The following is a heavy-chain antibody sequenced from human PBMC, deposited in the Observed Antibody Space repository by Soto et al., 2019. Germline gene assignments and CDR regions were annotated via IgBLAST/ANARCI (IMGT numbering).Heavy chain of an antibody. D-gene: IGHD1-26*01. CDR2: IFGHGSD. CDR1: GFSLTTSAAG. V-gene: IGHV2-5*01. J-gene: IGHJ4*02. Sequence: SGPTLVNPTQTLTVTCTFSGFSLTTSAAGVGWIRQTPGKALEWLAVIFGHGSDKYSPSLKNRLSVTKDTSKNHVVLTMTNMDPLDTATYYCAHKSYSGTYYFDSWGQGTLVTVSS. CDR3: AHKSYSGTYYFDS.